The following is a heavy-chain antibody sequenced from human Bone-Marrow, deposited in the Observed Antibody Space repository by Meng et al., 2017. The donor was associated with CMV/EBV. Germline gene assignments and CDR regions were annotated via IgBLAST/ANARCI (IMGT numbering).Heavy chain of an antibody. J-gene: IGHJ3*02. D-gene: IGHD3-22*01. CDR3: ARDHIRGATMKSHDAFDI. CDR1: GYTFTGYY. CDR2: INPNRGGT. Sequence: SVKVSCKASGYTFTGYYIHWVRQAPGQGLEWMGWINPNRGGTKYAQKFQGRVTVTRDTSISAAYMELSRLRSDDTAMYYCARDHIRGATMKSHDAFDIWGQGTMVTVSS. V-gene: IGHV1-2*02.